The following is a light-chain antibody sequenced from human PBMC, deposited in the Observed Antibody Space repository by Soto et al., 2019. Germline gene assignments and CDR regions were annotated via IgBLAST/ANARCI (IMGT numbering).Light chain of an antibody. Sequence: ETMMTQSPDTLSVSLGERATLSCRASQSLRSSLAWYQQKPGQAPRLLIYDASTRSTGIPARFSGSGSGTDFTLTISGLQSEDVAVYYCQQYNNWPQKFGKGTKVYIK. V-gene: IGKV3-15*01. CDR2: DAS. CDR3: QQYNNWPQK. CDR1: QSLRSS. J-gene: IGKJ1*01.